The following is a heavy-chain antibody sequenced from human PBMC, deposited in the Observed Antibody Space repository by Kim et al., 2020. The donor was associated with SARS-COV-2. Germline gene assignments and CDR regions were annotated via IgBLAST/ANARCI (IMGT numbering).Heavy chain of an antibody. J-gene: IGHJ6*02. V-gene: IGHV4-34*01. CDR2: INHSGST. CDR3: ARGFVSFGIFFDFWSGHDYYGMDV. CDR1: GGSFSGYY. Sequence: SETLSLTCAVYGGSFSGYYWSWIRQPPGKGLEWIGEINHSGSTNYNPSLKSRVTISVDTSKNHFSLKLSSVTAADTAVYYCARGFVSFGIFFDFWSGHDYYGMDVWGHGTTVTVSS. D-gene: IGHD3-3*01.